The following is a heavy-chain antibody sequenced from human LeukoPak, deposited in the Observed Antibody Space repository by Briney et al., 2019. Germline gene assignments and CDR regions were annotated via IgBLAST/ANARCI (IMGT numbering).Heavy chain of an antibody. Sequence: PGGSLKLSCAASDFTFSGSAMHWVRQASGKGLEWVGRIRSKGNNYATAYAASVKGRFTISRDNSKNTLYLQMNSLRAEDTAVYYCARVGYSYGLNYGMDVWGQGTTVTVSS. V-gene: IGHV3-73*01. J-gene: IGHJ6*02. D-gene: IGHD5-18*01. CDR3: ARVGYSYGLNYGMDV. CDR1: DFTFSGSA. CDR2: IRSKGNNYAT.